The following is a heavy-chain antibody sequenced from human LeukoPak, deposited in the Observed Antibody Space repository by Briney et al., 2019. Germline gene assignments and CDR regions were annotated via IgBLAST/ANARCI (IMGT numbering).Heavy chain of an antibody. J-gene: IGHJ4*02. CDR1: GGSINSYY. D-gene: IGHD6-13*01. Sequence: SETLSLTCTVSGGSINSYYWTWIRQPPGKELEWIGYISYSGNTNCNPSLKSRVTISLDTSKNQFSLKLSSVTAADTAVYYCARDKFFGISSRWYGLDYWGQGTLVTVSS. CDR2: ISYSGNT. V-gene: IGHV4-59*01. CDR3: ARDKFFGISSRWYGLDY.